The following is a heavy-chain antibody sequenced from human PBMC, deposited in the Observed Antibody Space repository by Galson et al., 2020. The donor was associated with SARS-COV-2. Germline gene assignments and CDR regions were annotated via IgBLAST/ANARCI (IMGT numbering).Heavy chain of an antibody. CDR2: ISWDGGSA. CDR3: AKSKYCRSSSCYDAFDM. J-gene: IGHJ3*02. CDR1: GFTFDDYA. V-gene: IGHV3-43D*03. Sequence: GGSLRLSCAASGFTFDDYAMHWVRQAPGKGLEWVSLISWDGGSAYYADSVKGRFTISRDNSKNSLYLQMNSLRAEDTALYYCAKSKYCRSSSCYDAFDMWGQGTMVTVSS. D-gene: IGHD2-2*01.